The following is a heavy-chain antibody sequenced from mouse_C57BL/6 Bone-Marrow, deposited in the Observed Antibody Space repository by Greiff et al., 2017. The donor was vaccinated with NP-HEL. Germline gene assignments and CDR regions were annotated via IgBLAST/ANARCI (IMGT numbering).Heavy chain of an antibody. CDR3: ARDVDYGSSLWYFDV. D-gene: IGHD1-1*01. CDR1: GFTFSDFY. J-gene: IGHJ1*03. V-gene: IGHV7-1*01. Sequence: EVKVVESGGGLVQSGRSLRLSCATSGFTFSDFYMEWVRQAPGKGLEWIAASRNKANDYTTEYSASVKGRFIVSRDTSQSILYLQMNALRAEDTAIYYCARDVDYGSSLWYFDVWGTGTTVTVSS. CDR2: SRNKANDYTT.